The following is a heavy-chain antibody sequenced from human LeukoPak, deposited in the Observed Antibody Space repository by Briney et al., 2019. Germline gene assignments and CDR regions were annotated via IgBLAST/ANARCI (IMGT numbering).Heavy chain of an antibody. CDR1: GFTFSSYA. V-gene: IGHV3-30-3*01. Sequence: GGSLRLSCAASGFTFSSYAMHWVRQAPGKGLEWVAVISYDGSNKYCADSVKGRFTISRDNSKNTLYLQMNSLRAEDTAVYYCARSSLGEAYSGSYYPPFDYWGQGTLVTVSS. CDR3: ARSSLGEAYSGSYYPPFDY. J-gene: IGHJ4*02. D-gene: IGHD1-26*01. CDR2: ISYDGSNK.